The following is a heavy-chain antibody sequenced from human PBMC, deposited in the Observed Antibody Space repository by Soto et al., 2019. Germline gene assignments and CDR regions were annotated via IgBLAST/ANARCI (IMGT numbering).Heavy chain of an antibody. V-gene: IGHV1-2*02. CDR3: ARRSSTYLNEIIYDH. J-gene: IGHJ5*02. CDR2: IKPHSGDT. CDR1: LYTFTSYD. D-gene: IGHD2-2*01. Sequence: GXSVKVSCKASLYTFTSYDIFWVRQSPGQGLEWMGWIKPHSGDTHYAQNFQGRVTMTRDTSISTAYMELNNLISDDTAVYYCARRSSTYLNEIIYDHWGQGTLVTVSS.